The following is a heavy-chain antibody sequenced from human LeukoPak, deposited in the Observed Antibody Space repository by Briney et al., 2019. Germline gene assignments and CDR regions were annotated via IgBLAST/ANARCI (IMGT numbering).Heavy chain of an antibody. CDR2: MNPNSGNT. D-gene: IGHD6-13*01. J-gene: IGHJ4*02. Sequence: ASVKVSCKASGYTFTGCYMHWVRQAPGQGLEWMGWMNPNSGNTGYAQKFQGRVTMTRNTSISTAYMELSSLRSEDTAVYYCARDRGVYSRTLEDWGQGTLVTVSS. CDR1: GYTFTGCY. CDR3: ARDRGVYSRTLED. V-gene: IGHV1-8*02.